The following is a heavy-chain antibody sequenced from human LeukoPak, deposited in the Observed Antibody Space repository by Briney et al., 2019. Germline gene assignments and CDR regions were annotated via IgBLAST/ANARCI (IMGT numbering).Heavy chain of an antibody. J-gene: IGHJ5*02. CDR3: ARDVPPWSFDP. D-gene: IGHD2-15*01. CDR1: GFTFTSSA. CDR2: INPSGGST. Sequence: ASVKVSCKASGFTFTSSAIHWVRQAPGQGFEWMGIINPSGGSTSYAQKFQGRVTMTRDTSTSTVYMELSSLRSEDTAVYYCARDVPPWSFDPWGQGTLVTVSS. V-gene: IGHV1-46*01.